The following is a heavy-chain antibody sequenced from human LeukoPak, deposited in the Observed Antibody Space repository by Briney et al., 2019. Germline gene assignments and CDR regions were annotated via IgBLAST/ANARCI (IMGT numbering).Heavy chain of an antibody. CDR3: AREMTIITYSFDS. Sequence: GGSLRLSCAPSGFTFSNYAMSWVRQAPGKGLEWVSAISETGGTIHYADSVRGRFTISRDNSKNTLYLQMNNLRAEDTAVYYCAREMTIITYSFDSWGQGTLVTVSS. V-gene: IGHV3-23*01. CDR1: GFTFSNYA. D-gene: IGHD5-24*01. J-gene: IGHJ4*02. CDR2: ISETGGTI.